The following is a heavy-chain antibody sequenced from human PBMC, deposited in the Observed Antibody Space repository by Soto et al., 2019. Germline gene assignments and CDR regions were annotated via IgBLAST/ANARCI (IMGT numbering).Heavy chain of an antibody. CDR3: ARGSWDHYYYYYGMDV. CDR2: IYYSGST. D-gene: IGHD1-26*01. V-gene: IGHV4-39*01. J-gene: IGHJ6*02. CDR1: GGSISSSSYY. Sequence: SETLSLTCTVSGGSISSSSYYWGWIRQPPGKGLEWIGSIYYSGSTYYNPSLKSRVTISVDTSKNQFSLKLSSVTAADTVVYYCARGSWDHYYYYYGMDVWGQGTTVTVS.